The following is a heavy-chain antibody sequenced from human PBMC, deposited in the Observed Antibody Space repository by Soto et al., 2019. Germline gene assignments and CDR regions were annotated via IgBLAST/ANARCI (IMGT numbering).Heavy chain of an antibody. D-gene: IGHD1-26*01. CDR2: ISYDGSNK. J-gene: IGHJ6*01. V-gene: IGHV3-30*18. CDR3: AKDVVVGATSGLGDYYYFSGMDV. Sequence: QVQLVESGGGVVQPGRSLRLSCAASGFTFSSYGMHWVRQAPGKGLEWVAVISYDGSNKYYADSAKGRFTISRDNSTNTLYLQMKGLRAEDTAVYYCAKDVVVGATSGLGDYYYFSGMDVCGHGTTVTVSS. CDR1: GFTFSSYG.